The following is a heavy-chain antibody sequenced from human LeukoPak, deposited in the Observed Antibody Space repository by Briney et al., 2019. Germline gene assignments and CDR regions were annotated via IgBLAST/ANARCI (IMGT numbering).Heavy chain of an antibody. D-gene: IGHD6-19*01. CDR3: ARGRAVAGTWNY. CDR1: GGSFSGYY. J-gene: IGHJ4*02. Sequence: SSETLSLTCAVYGGSFSGYYWSWIRQPPGKGLEWIGEINHSGSTNYNPSLKSRVTISVDTSKNQFSLKLSSVTAADTAVYYCARGRAVAGTWNYWGQGTLVTVSS. CDR2: INHSGST. V-gene: IGHV4-34*01.